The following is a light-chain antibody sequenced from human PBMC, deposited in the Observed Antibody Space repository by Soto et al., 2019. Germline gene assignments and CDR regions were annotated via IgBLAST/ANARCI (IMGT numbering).Light chain of an antibody. Sequence: QSALTQPASVSGSPGQAITISCTGTSSDVGGYNYVSWYQQHPGKAPKLMIYEVSNRPSGVSDRFSGSKSGNTASLTSSGLQAEDEADYYCTSYTSSNTPGFGTGAKLTVL. CDR2: EVS. J-gene: IGLJ1*01. CDR1: SSDVGGYNY. V-gene: IGLV2-14*01. CDR3: TSYTSSNTPG.